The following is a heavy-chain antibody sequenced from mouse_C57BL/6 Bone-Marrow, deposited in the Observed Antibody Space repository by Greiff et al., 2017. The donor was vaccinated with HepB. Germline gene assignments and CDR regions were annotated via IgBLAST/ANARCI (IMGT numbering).Heavy chain of an antibody. CDR2: IDPSDSYT. CDR1: GYTFTSYW. D-gene: IGHD1-2*01. V-gene: IGHV1-50*01. Sequence: QVQLQQPGAELVKPGASVKLSCKASGYTFTSYWMQWVKQRPGQGLEWIGEIDPSDSYTNYNQKFKGKATLTVDTSSSTAYMQLSSLTSEDSAVYYCAPLLRFDYWGQGTTLTVSS. CDR3: APLLRFDY. J-gene: IGHJ2*01.